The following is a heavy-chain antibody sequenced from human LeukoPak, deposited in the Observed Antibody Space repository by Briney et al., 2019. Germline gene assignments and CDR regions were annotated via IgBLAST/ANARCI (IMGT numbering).Heavy chain of an antibody. D-gene: IGHD6-13*01. J-gene: IGHJ3*02. V-gene: IGHV7-4-1*02. CDR1: GYSLTNYA. CDR3: ARGSSSWIDAFDI. Sequence: GASVKVSCKASGYSLTNYAMNWVRQAPGQGLEWMGWINTNNGNPTYAQGFTGRFVFSLDTSVSTAYLQISSLKAEDTAVYYCARGSSSWIDAFDIWGRGTMVTVSS. CDR2: INTNNGNP.